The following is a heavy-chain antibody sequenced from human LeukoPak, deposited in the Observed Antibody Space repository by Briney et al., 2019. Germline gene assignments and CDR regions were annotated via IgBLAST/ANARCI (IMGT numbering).Heavy chain of an antibody. CDR2: IYYSGST. J-gene: IGHJ6*02. CDR3: ATYEGYYYGMDV. Sequence: SETLSLTCTVSGGSISSYYWSWIRQPPGKGLEWIGYIYYSGSTNYNPSLKSRVTMSVDTSKNQFSLKLSSVTAADTAVYYCATYEGYYYGMDVWGQGTTVTVSS. V-gene: IGHV4-59*01. CDR1: GGSISSYY. D-gene: IGHD3-3*01.